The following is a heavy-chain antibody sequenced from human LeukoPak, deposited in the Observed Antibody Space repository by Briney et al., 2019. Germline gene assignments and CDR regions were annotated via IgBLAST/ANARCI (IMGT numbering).Heavy chain of an antibody. Sequence: GGSLRLSCAASGFTFSTYDFHWVRQTTGKGLEWVSATGTAGDTWYSGSVKGRFTISRENAKSSMYLQMNSLRVGDTAVYYCARQNRNGFDYWGQGTLVTVSS. V-gene: IGHV3-13*01. J-gene: IGHJ4*02. CDR2: TGTAGDT. CDR3: ARQNRNGFDY. CDR1: GFTFSTYD. D-gene: IGHD2-8*01.